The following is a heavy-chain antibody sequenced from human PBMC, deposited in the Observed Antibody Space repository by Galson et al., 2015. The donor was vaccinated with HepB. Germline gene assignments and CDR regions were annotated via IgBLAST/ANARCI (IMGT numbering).Heavy chain of an antibody. V-gene: IGHV3-53*01. J-gene: IGHJ4*02. D-gene: IGHD6-13*01. CDR3: ARGYSSSWFSGLGY. CDR2: TYRDGTT. CDR1: GFAVGDNY. Sequence: SLRLSCAASGFAVGDNYMSWVRQSPGKGLEWVSTTYRDGTTFYGDSVKGRFTISRDSSHNTLYLQMTDLGDDDTAVYFCARGYSSSWFSGLGYWGQGTLVTVSA.